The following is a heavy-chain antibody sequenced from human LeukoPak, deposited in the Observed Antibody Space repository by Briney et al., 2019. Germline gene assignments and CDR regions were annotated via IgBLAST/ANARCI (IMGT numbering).Heavy chain of an antibody. V-gene: IGHV1-69*05. CDR3: ARGYYYGSETYWHTNWFDP. CDR1: GGTFSNYV. D-gene: IGHD3-10*01. CDR2: IIPMFGTA. Sequence: SVKVSCKASGGTFSNYVISWVRQAPGQGLEWMGGIIPMFGTANYAQKFQGRVTITTDESTSTGYMEMISLRSEDTAVYYCARGYYYGSETYWHTNWFDPWGQGTPVTVSS. J-gene: IGHJ5*02.